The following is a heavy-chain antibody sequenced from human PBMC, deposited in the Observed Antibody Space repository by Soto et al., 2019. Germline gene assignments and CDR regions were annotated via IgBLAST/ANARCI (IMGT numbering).Heavy chain of an antibody. J-gene: IGHJ4*02. Sequence: QVHLVQSGAEVKKPGASVKVSCKGSGYGFTTYGITWVRQAPGQGLEWMAWISAHNGNTNYAQKVQGRVTVTRDTSTSTAYMELSSLRYVGTAVYYCARGRYGDYWGQGALVTVSS. CDR3: ARGRYGDY. CDR2: ISAHNGNT. D-gene: IGHD1-1*01. CDR1: GYGFTTYG. V-gene: IGHV1-18*01.